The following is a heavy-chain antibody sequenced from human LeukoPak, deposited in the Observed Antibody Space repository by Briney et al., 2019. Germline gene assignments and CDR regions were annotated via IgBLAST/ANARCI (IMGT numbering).Heavy chain of an antibody. CDR2: LYTRGNT. Sequence: PSETLSLTCTVSGDSISSGSSYWSWIRQPAGKGLEWIGRLYTRGNTDYNSSLKSRVTMSRDTFKNQFFLKLSSVTAADTAVYYCTRDPNYGEPPDHWGQGALVTVSS. V-gene: IGHV4-61*02. CDR3: TRDPNYGEPPDH. D-gene: IGHD4-17*01. CDR1: GDSISSGSSY. J-gene: IGHJ5*02.